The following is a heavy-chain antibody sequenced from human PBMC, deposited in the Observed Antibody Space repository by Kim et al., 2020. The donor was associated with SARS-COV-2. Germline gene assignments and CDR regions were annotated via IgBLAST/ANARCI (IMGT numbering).Heavy chain of an antibody. D-gene: IGHD5-12*01. Sequence: SETLSLTCSVSGDSIRSGSNYWSWIRQHPGKGLEWIGSIYRSGSTHYNPSLKSRVTISVDTSKDQFSLRLTSVTAADTAVYYCARSYSGYDFDYLGQGTL. CDR1: GDSIRSGSNY. V-gene: IGHV4-31*03. J-gene: IGHJ4*02. CDR3: ARSYSGYDFDY. CDR2: IYRSGST.